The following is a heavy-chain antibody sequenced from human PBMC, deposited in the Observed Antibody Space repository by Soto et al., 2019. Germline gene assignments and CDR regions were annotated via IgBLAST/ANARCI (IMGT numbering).Heavy chain of an antibody. V-gene: IGHV4-30-2*01. Sequence: SETLSLTCAVSGGSISSGGYSWSWIRQPPGKGLEWIGYIYHSGSTYYNPSLKSRVTISVDKSKNQFSLKLTSVTAADTAVYYCARNKLEGNWSAPWGQGTLVTVSP. CDR2: IYHSGST. CDR3: ARNKLEGNWSAP. J-gene: IGHJ5*02. CDR1: GGSISSGGYS.